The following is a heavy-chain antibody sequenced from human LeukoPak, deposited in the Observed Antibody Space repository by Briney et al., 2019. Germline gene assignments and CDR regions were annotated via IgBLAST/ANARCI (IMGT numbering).Heavy chain of an antibody. V-gene: IGHV4-59*12. CDR1: GGSISSYY. D-gene: IGHD2-2*01. Sequence: PSETLSLTCTVSGGSISSYYWSWIRQPPGKGLEWIGYIYYSGSTNYNPSLKSRVTISVATSKNQFSLKLSSVTAADTAVYYCARRRYCSSTSCYRGNWFDPWGQGTLVTVSS. CDR3: ARRRYCSSTSCYRGNWFDP. J-gene: IGHJ5*02. CDR2: IYYSGST.